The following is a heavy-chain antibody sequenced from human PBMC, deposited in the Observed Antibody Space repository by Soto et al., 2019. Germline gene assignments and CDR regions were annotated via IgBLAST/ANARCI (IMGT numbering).Heavy chain of an antibody. J-gene: IGHJ4*02. V-gene: IGHV1-69*08. CDR3: ARAVAGTSILDS. D-gene: IGHD6-19*01. CDR2: TIPIVARA. Sequence: QVQLVQSGAEVKKPGSSVKISCQASGGTFSTSTISWVRQAPGQGLEWMGRTIPIVARAIYAQNCQGRVTMTADKSTNTVYMEMFSLRSDDTAVYYCARAVAGTSILDSWGQGTLVTVSS. CDR1: GGTFSTST.